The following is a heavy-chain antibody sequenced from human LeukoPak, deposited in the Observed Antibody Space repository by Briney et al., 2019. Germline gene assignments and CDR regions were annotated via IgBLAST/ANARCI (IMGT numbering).Heavy chain of an antibody. CDR3: AKDGAVAGSGPYYFDY. V-gene: IGHV3-23*01. D-gene: IGHD6-19*01. CDR2: ISGSGGST. CDR1: GFTFSSYA. J-gene: IGHJ4*02. Sequence: GGSLRLSCAASGFTFSSYAMSWVRQAPGKVLEWVSAISGSGGSTYYADSVKGRFTISRDNSKNTLYLQMNSLRAEDTAVYYCAKDGAVAGSGPYYFDYWGQGTLVTVSS.